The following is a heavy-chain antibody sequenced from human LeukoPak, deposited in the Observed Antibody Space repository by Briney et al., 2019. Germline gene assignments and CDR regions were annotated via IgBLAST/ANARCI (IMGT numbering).Heavy chain of an antibody. D-gene: IGHD2-2*01. J-gene: IGHJ6*03. Sequence: GGSLRLSCAASGFTFSSYGMHWVRQAPGKGLEWVAVIWYDGSNKYYADSVKGRFTISRDNSKNTLYLQMNGLRAEDTAVYYCARRKDVVVVPGTMGYYLDVWGKGTTVTVSS. CDR2: IWYDGSNK. V-gene: IGHV3-33*01. CDR1: GFTFSSYG. CDR3: ARRKDVVVVPGTMGYYLDV.